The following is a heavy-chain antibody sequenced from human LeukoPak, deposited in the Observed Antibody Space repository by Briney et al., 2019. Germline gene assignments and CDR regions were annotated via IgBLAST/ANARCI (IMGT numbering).Heavy chain of an antibody. CDR2: IYYSGST. Sequence: PSETLSLTCTVSGGSISSYYWSWIRQPPGKGLQWIGYIYYSGSTYYNPSLKSRVTISVDTSKNQFSLKLSSVTAADTAVYYCARDRRKWIQLGFDYWGQGTLVTVSS. CDR1: GGSISSYY. D-gene: IGHD5-18*01. V-gene: IGHV4-59*12. J-gene: IGHJ4*02. CDR3: ARDRRKWIQLGFDY.